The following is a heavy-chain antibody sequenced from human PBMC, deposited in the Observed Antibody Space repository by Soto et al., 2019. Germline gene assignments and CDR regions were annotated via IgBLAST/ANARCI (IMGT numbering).Heavy chain of an antibody. CDR1: GFTFISYA. CDR2: ISGSGGST. CDR3: AKEGFTYYYDSSGPY. D-gene: IGHD3-22*01. V-gene: IGHV3-23*01. Sequence: GGSLRLSCAASGFTFISYAMSWVLQAPWKGLEWVSAISGSGGSTYYADSVKGRFTISRDNSKNTLYLQMNSLRAEDTAVYYCAKEGFTYYYDSSGPYWGQGTLVTVSS. J-gene: IGHJ4*02.